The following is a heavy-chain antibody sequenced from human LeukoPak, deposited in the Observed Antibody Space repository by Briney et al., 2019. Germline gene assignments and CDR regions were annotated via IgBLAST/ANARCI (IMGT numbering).Heavy chain of an antibody. CDR3: AAQLGERLPGDY. Sequence: SETLSLTCAVYGGSFSGYYWSWIRQPPGKGLEWIGEINHSGSTNYNPSLKSRVTISVDTSKNQFSLKLSSVTAADTAVYYCAAQLGERLPGDYWGQGTLVTVSS. V-gene: IGHV4-34*01. D-gene: IGHD1-1*01. CDR2: INHSGST. J-gene: IGHJ4*02. CDR1: GGSFSGYY.